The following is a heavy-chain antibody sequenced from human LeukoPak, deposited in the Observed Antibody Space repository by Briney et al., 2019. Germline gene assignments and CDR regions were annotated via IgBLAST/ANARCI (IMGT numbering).Heavy chain of an antibody. J-gene: IGHJ3*02. D-gene: IGHD6-19*01. CDR3: ARARRGSSGWYLAGAFDI. V-gene: IGHV3-13*01. Sequence: GSLRLSCAASGFPFRSYDMHWGRQATGKGLEWVSAIGTAGDTYYPGSVKGRFTISRENAKNSLYLQMNSLRAGDTAVYYCARARRGSSGWYLAGAFDIWGQGTMVTVSS. CDR2: IGTAGDT. CDR1: GFPFRSYD.